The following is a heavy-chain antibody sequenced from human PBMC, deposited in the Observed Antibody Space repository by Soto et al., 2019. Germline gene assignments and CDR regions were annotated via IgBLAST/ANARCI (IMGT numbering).Heavy chain of an antibody. V-gene: IGHV2-26*01. CDR2: IFSNDEK. J-gene: IGHJ4*02. CDR3: ARIIRFGYCSGGSCSQYYLDY. CDR1: GFSLSNARMG. D-gene: IGHD2-15*01. Sequence: QVTLKESGPVLVKPTETLTLTCTVSGFSLSNARMGVSWIRQPPGKALEWLAHIFSNDEKSYSTSLKSRLTISKDTSKSQVVLTMTNMDPVDTATYYCARIIRFGYCSGGSCSQYYLDYWGQGTLVTVSS.